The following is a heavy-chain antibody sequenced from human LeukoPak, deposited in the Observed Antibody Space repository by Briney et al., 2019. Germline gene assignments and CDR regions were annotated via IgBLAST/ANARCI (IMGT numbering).Heavy chain of an antibody. CDR1: GFTFSSYA. D-gene: IGHD3-10*01. J-gene: IGHJ3*02. Sequence: GRSLRLSCAASGFTFSSYAMHWVRQAPGKGLEWVAVISYDGSNKYYADSVKGRFTISRDNSKNTLYLQMNSLRAEDTAVYYCARDGTEGEGFYDAFDIWGQGTMVTVSS. CDR3: ARDGTEGEGFYDAFDI. CDR2: ISYDGSNK. V-gene: IGHV3-30-3*01.